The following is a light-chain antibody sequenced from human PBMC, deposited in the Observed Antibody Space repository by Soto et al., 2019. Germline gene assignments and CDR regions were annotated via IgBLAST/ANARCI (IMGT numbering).Light chain of an antibody. CDR3: QQYNTYPYS. CDR1: QRLSYW. Sequence: DIQMTQSPSTLSASVGDRVTMTCRASQRLSYWLAWYQQKPGEAPKLLIYQGSHLQSGVPSRFSGSGSGSEFTLSINSLQPDDFATYYCQQYNTYPYSFGQGTKVDIK. V-gene: IGKV1-5*03. J-gene: IGKJ2*01. CDR2: QGS.